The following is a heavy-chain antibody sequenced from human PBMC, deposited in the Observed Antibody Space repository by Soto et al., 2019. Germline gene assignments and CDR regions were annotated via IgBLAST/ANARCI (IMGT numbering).Heavy chain of an antibody. CDR2: ISYDGSNK. D-gene: IGHD2-2*01. J-gene: IGHJ4*02. CDR3: AKDRGEDIVVVPAAFLSIVVYSSSSGLFDY. V-gene: IGHV3-30*18. Sequence: GGSLRLSCAASGFTFSSYGMHWVRQAPGKGLEWVAVISYDGSNKYYADSVKGRFTISRDNSKNTLYLQMNSLRAEDTAVYYCAKDRGEDIVVVPAAFLSIVVYSSSSGLFDYWGQGTLVTVSS. CDR1: GFTFSSYG.